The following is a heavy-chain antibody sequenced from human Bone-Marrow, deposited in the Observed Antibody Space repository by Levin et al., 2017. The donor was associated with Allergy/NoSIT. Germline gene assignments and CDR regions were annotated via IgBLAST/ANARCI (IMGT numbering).Heavy chain of an antibody. CDR3: AKVRSRSSTMGPADN. V-gene: IGHV3-30*18. D-gene: IGHD6-6*01. Sequence: GGSLRLSCVASGFTFSSSAMDWVRQAPGKGLEWVAAISFDGTNKYYADSLKGRFTISRDNSKNTLYLQMNGLTAEDTAVYYCAKVRSRSSTMGPADNWGQGTLVTVSS. J-gene: IGHJ4*02. CDR1: GFTFSSSA. CDR2: ISFDGTNK.